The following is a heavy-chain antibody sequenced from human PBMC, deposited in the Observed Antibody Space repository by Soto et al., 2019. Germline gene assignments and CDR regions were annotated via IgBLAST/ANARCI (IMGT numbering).Heavy chain of an antibody. CDR3: ARDPVLRFLEDGMDV. CDR1: GGSFSGYY. D-gene: IGHD3-3*01. Sequence: PSETLSLTCAVYGGSFSGYYWSWIRQPPGKGLEWIGEINHSGSTNYNPSLKSRVTISVDTSKNQFSLKLSSVTAADTAVYYCARDPVLRFLEDGMDVWGQGTTVTVSS. J-gene: IGHJ6*02. CDR2: INHSGST. V-gene: IGHV4-34*01.